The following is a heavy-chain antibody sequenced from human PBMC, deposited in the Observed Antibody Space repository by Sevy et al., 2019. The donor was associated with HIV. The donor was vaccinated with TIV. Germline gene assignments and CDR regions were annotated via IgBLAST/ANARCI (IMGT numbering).Heavy chain of an antibody. CDR3: AKDPYSSGEYFQK. V-gene: IGHV3-23*01. CDR2: ISGSGGRT. Sequence: GGSLRLSCKASGFSFNNYAMSWVRQAPGKGLESVSTISGSGGRTYTAESVRGRLTISRDNSKRTVYLQMNSLRGDDTAIYYCAKDPYSSGEYFQKWGQGSRVTVSS. D-gene: IGHD3-22*01. J-gene: IGHJ1*01. CDR1: GFSFNNYA.